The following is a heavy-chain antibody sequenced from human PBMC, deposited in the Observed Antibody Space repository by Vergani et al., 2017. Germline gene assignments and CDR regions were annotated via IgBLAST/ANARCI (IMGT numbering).Heavy chain of an antibody. J-gene: IGHJ5*02. Sequence: EVQLVQSGAEVKKPGESLKISCKVSGYSFTSYWIGWARQMPGKGLEWMGIIDPGDSDTRYSPSFQGQVTISAAKSISTAYLQWSSLKASDTAMYYCAGHEGGRAAAGQGVYNWFDPWGQGTLVTVSS. CDR3: AGHEGGRAAAGQGVYNWFDP. V-gene: IGHV5-51*01. CDR1: GYSFTSYW. D-gene: IGHD6-13*01. CDR2: IDPGDSDT.